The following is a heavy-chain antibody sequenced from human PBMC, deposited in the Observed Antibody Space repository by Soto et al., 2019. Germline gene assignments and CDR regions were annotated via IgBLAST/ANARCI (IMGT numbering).Heavy chain of an antibody. D-gene: IGHD6-13*01. V-gene: IGHV1-3*01. CDR3: ARDRSRRAAAPGPWFDP. J-gene: IGHJ5*02. Sequence: ASVKVSCKASGYTFTSYAMHWVRQAPGQRLEWMGWINAGNGNAKYSQKFQGRVTITRDTSASTAYMELSSLRSEDTAVYYCARDRSRRAAAPGPWFDPWGQGTLVTVS. CDR2: INAGNGNA. CDR1: GYTFTSYA.